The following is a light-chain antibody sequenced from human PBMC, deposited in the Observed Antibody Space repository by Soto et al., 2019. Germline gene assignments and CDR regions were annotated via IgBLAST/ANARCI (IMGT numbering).Light chain of an antibody. CDR1: QSVSYY. V-gene: IGKV3-20*01. CDR3: QQYGSSPIT. Sequence: EIVLTQSPGTLSLSPVERATLSCRASQSVSYYLAWYQQKPGQAPRLLIYDASSRATGVPDRFSGSGSGTDFTLTISRLEPEDFAVYYCQQYGSSPITFGQGTRLEI. J-gene: IGKJ5*01. CDR2: DAS.